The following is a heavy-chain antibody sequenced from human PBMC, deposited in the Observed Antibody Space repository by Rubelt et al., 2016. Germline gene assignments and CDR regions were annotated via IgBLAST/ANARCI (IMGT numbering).Heavy chain of an antibody. CDR1: GGSISSSSYY. Sequence: QLQLQESGPGLVKPSETLSLTCTVSGGSISSSSYYWGWIRQPPGKGLEWIGSIYYSGSTYYNPSLKGRVTISGGTSKNQFSLKLRSVTAPDTAVYYCAGQLGVYSNYGGTIDYWGQGTLVTVSS. V-gene: IGHV4-39*01. D-gene: IGHD4-11*01. J-gene: IGHJ4*02. CDR2: IYYSGST. CDR3: AGQLGVYSNYGGTIDY.